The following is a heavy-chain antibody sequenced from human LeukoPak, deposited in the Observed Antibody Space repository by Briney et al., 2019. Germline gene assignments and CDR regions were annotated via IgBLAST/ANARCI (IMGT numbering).Heavy chain of an antibody. D-gene: IGHD1-26*01. V-gene: IGHV3-30*02. CDR3: AKRGGSYIGYFDY. J-gene: IGHJ4*02. CDR2: IRYDGSDK. CDR1: GFTFSSYG. Sequence: PGRSLRLSCAASGFTFSSYGMHWVRQAPGKGLEGVSFIRYDGSDKLYADSVKGRFTVSRDNSKNTLYLQMNSLRPEDTAVYYCAKRGGSYIGYFDYWGQGTLVTVSS.